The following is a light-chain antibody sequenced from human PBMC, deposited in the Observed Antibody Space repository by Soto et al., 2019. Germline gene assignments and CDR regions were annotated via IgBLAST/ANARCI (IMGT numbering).Light chain of an antibody. Sequence: QSALTQPPSASGSPGQSVTISCTGTSSDFGGHNYIPWYQQHPGKAPKLMIYEISYRPSGVPDRFSGSKSGTTASLTVSRLQAGDDSDYYCSAYAGSNYVFGGGTKLTVL. CDR3: SAYAGSNYV. CDR1: SSDFGGHNY. V-gene: IGLV2-8*01. J-gene: IGLJ2*01. CDR2: EIS.